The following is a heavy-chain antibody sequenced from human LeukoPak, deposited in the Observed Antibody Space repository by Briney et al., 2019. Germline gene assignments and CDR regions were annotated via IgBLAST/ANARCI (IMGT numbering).Heavy chain of an antibody. V-gene: IGHV3-43*01. Sequence: GGSLRLSCAASGFTFDDYTMHWVRQAPGKGLEWVSLIRWDGGSTYYADSVKGRFTISRDNSKNTLYLQMNSLRAEDTAVYYCASALRIYYYFDYWGQGTLVTVSS. CDR3: ASALRIYYYFDY. J-gene: IGHJ4*02. D-gene: IGHD1-26*01. CDR2: IRWDGGST. CDR1: GFTFDDYT.